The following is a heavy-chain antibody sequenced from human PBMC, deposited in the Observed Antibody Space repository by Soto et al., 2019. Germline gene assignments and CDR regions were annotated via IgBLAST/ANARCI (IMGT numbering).Heavy chain of an antibody. CDR2: ISSSSSYI. CDR3: ARAGEGFDY. J-gene: IGHJ4*02. CDR1: GFTFSSYS. V-gene: IGHV3-21*01. D-gene: IGHD3-10*01. Sequence: EVQLVESGGGLVKPGGSLRLSCAASGFTFSSYSMNWVRQAPGKGLEWVSSISSSSSYIYYADSVKGRFTISRDNAKNALYLQMNSVRAEDTAVYYCARAGEGFDYWGQGTLVTVSS.